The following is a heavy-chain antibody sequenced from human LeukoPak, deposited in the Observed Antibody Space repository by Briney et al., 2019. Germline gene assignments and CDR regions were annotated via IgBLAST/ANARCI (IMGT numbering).Heavy chain of an antibody. CDR1: GFTFSSYA. CDR3: ARGDQTVYYDSSGYPYYYYYGMDV. Sequence: PGRSLRLSCAASGFTFSSYAMHWVRQAPGKGLEWVAVISYDGSNKHYADSVKGRFTISRDNSKNTLYLQMNSLRAEDTAVYYCARGDQTVYYDSSGYPYYYYYGMDVWGQGTTVTVSS. V-gene: IGHV3-30-3*01. CDR2: ISYDGSNK. J-gene: IGHJ6*02. D-gene: IGHD3-22*01.